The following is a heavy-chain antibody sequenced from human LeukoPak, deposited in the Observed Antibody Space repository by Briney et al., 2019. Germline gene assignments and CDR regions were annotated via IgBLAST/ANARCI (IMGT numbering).Heavy chain of an antibody. CDR1: GGSISSFY. J-gene: IGHJ2*01. CDR3: ARGVERSIVWYFDL. Sequence: PSETLSLTCSVSGGSISSFYWSWIRQPPGKGLEWIGCIHYSGTTNYNPSLKSRVTISVDTSKNQFSLKLSSVTAADTAVYYCARGVERSIVWYFDLWGRGTLVTVSS. CDR2: IHYSGTT. D-gene: IGHD3-16*02. V-gene: IGHV4-59*12.